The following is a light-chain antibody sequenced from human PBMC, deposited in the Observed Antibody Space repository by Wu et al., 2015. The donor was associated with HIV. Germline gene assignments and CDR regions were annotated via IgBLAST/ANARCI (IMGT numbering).Light chain of an antibody. V-gene: IGKV1-39*01. J-gene: IGKJ1*01. CDR3: QQSYGGPRT. Sequence: DIQMTQSPSSLSASVGDTVTITCRASQTIHTFLNWYQHKPGQAPKLMIHSASRLQSGVPSRFSGSGSGTDFTLTISSLQPEDFAVYYCQQSYGGPRTFGQGTK. CDR2: SAS. CDR1: QTIHTF.